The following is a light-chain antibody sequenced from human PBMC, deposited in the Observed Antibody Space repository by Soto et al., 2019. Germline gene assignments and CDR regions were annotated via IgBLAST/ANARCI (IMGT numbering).Light chain of an antibody. CDR3: QQYYSTPWT. CDR2: WAS. Sequence: DVVLTQSPDSLAVSLGERATINCKSSQSVLYSSNNMNYLAWYQQKARQPPKLLIYWASTRESGVPDRFGGSGSGTEFTLTISSLQAEDVAVYYCQQYYSTPWTFGQGTKVEIK. CDR1: QSVLYSSNNMNY. V-gene: IGKV4-1*01. J-gene: IGKJ1*01.